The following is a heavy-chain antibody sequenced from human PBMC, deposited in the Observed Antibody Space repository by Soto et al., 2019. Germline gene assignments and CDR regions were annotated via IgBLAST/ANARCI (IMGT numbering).Heavy chain of an antibody. V-gene: IGHV3-23*01. Sequence: GGSLSLSCAASGFTFSSYAMSWVRQAPGKGLEWVSAISGSGGSTYYADSVKGRFTISRDNSKNTLYLQMNSLRAEDTAVYYCAKDLEDGYNCFDYWGQGTLVTVSS. CDR3: AKDLEDGYNCFDY. CDR2: ISGSGGST. J-gene: IGHJ4*02. CDR1: GFTFSSYA. D-gene: IGHD5-12*01.